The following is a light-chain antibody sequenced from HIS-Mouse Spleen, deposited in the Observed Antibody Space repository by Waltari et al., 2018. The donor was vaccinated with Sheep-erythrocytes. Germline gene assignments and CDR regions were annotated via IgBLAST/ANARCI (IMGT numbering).Light chain of an antibody. V-gene: IGLV2-23*01. J-gene: IGLJ3*02. CDR2: EGS. CDR1: SSDVGGYNY. CDR3: CSYAGSSTPWV. Sequence: QSALTQPRSVSGSPGQSVTISCTGTSSDVGGYNYVSWYQQHPGKAPKLMIYEGSKRHSGVSNRFSGAKSGNTASLTISGLQAEDEADDYCCSYAGSSTPWVFGGGTKLTVL.